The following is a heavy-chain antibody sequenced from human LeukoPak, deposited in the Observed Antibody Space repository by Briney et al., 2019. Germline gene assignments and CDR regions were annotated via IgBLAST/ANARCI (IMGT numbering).Heavy chain of an antibody. CDR3: ARLFCTNGVCHFDY. V-gene: IGHV4-39*01. Sequence: ASETLSLTCTVSSGSISSSSNYWGWLRQPPGKGLEWIGSIYYSGSTYYSPSLKSRVTISVDTSKNQYSLRLSSVTAADTAVYYCARLFCTNGVCHFDYWAQGTLVTVSS. D-gene: IGHD2-8*01. CDR1: SGSISSSSNY. J-gene: IGHJ4*02. CDR2: IYYSGST.